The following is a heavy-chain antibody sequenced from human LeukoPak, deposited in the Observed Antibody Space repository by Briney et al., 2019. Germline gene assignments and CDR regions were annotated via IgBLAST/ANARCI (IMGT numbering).Heavy chain of an antibody. CDR2: IKSDGSVT. D-gene: IGHD1-14*01. CDR3: ARDHDAVGTTIDH. Sequence: GGSLRLSCAASGFTFSSYWMHWVRQAPGEVLVWVSRIKSDGSVTWYADSGKGRFTISRDNAKNMLYLQMNSLRDEDTAVYFCARDHDAVGTTIDHWGQGTLVTVSS. CDR1: GFTFSSYW. V-gene: IGHV3-74*01. J-gene: IGHJ4*02.